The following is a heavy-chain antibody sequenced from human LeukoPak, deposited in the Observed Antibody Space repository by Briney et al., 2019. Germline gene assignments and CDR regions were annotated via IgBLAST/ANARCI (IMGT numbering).Heavy chain of an antibody. CDR1: GYTFTGYY. V-gene: IGHV1-2*02. CDR2: INPNSGGT. Sequence: ASVKVSCKASGYTFTGYYMHWVRQAPGQGLEWMGWINPNSGGTNYAQKLQGRVTMTTDTSTSTAYMELRSLRSDDTAVYYCARSSGSYYRTPYYFDYWGQGTLVTVSS. J-gene: IGHJ4*02. D-gene: IGHD3-10*01. CDR3: ARSSGSYYRTPYYFDY.